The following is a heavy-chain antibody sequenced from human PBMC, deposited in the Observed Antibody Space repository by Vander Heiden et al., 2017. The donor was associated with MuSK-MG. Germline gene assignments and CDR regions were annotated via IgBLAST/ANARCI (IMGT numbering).Heavy chain of an antibody. J-gene: IGHJ4*02. CDR1: GFTFSSYA. CDR2: ISYDGSNK. V-gene: IGHV3-30*04. Sequence: QVQLVESGGGVVQPGRSLRLSCAASGFTFSSYAMHWVRQAPGKGLEWVAVISYDGSNKYYADAVKGRFTISRDNSKHTLFLQMKSLRPEDTAVYYFARDRGQLGYFDYWGQGTMVTVYS. D-gene: IGHD3-10*01. CDR3: ARDRGQLGYFDY.